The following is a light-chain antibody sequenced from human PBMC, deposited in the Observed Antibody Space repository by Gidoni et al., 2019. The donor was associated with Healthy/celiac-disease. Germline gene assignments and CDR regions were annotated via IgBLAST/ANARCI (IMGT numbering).Light chain of an antibody. V-gene: IGKV1-33*01. CDR3: QQYDNLPIT. J-gene: IGKJ5*01. CDR2: DAS. CDR1: QTISYY. Sequence: DIQTTTSPSSLSASVGDRVTITCQASQTISYYLNWDQHKPGKAPKLLIYDASNLETGVPSRVSGSGSGTDFTFTISSLKPEDIETYYCQQYDNLPITFGQGTRLEIK.